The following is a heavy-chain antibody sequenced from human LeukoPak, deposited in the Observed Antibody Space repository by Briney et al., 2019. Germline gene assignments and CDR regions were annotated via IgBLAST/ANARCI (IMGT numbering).Heavy chain of an antibody. CDR2: INPSGGST. V-gene: IGHV1-46*01. CDR1: GYTFTSYY. D-gene: IGHD2-15*01. CDR3: ARDRYCSGGSCYPRRFDY. Sequence: ASVKVSCKASGYTFTSYYMHWVRQAPGQGLEWMGIINPSGGSTSYAQKFQGRVTMTRDMSTSTVYMELSSLRSEDTAVYYCARDRYCSGGSCYPRRFDYWGQGTLVTVSS. J-gene: IGHJ4*02.